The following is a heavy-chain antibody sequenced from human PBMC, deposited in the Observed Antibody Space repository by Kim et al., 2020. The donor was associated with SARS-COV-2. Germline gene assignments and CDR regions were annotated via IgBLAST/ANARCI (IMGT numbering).Heavy chain of an antibody. CDR3: ARDFQWFRERPPMDV. CDR2: ISSSSSYI. CDR1: GFTFSSYS. Sequence: GGSLRLSCAASGFTFSSYSMNWVRQAPGKGLEWVSSISSSSSYIYYAESVKGRFTISRDNAKNSLYLQMNSLRAEDTAVYYCARDFQWFRERPPMDVWGQGTTVTVSS. J-gene: IGHJ6*02. D-gene: IGHD3-10*01. V-gene: IGHV3-21*01.